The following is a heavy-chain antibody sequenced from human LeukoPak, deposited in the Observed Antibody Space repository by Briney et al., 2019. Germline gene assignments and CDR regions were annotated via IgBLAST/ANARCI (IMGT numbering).Heavy chain of an antibody. V-gene: IGHV4-34*01. CDR1: GGSFSGYY. J-gene: IGHJ4*02. CDR3: ARVSNWNFY. Sequence: SETLSLTCAVYGGSFSGYYWSWIRQPPGKGLEWIGEINHSGSTNYNPCLKSRVTISVDTSKNQFSLKLSSVTAADTAVYYCARVSNWNFYWGQGTLVTVSS. D-gene: IGHD1-7*01. CDR2: INHSGST.